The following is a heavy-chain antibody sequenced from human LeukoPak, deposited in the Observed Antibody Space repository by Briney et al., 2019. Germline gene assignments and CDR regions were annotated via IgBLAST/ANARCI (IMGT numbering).Heavy chain of an antibody. J-gene: IGHJ4*02. CDR1: GFTFSSYW. Sequence: GGSLRLSCAASGFTFSSYWMHWVRQAPGKGLVWVSRINSDGSSTSYADSVKGRSTISRDNAKNTLYLQMNSLRAEDTAVYYCARGPGYSSGWYDYWGQGTLVTVSS. V-gene: IGHV3-74*01. D-gene: IGHD6-19*01. CDR2: INSDGSST. CDR3: ARGPGYSSGWYDY.